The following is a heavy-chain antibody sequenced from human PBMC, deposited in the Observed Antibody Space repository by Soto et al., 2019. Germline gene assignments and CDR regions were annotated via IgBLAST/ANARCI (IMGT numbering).Heavy chain of an antibody. J-gene: IGHJ6*02. Sequence: RGSLRLSCAASGFTFSSYAMSWVRQAPGKGLEWVSAISGSGGSTYYADSVKGRFTISRDNSKNTLYLQMNSLRAEDTAVYYCAKDWLSREFFFLTGYAYYGMDVCGQRSTVPVSS. CDR1: GFTFSSYA. CDR2: ISGSGGST. V-gene: IGHV3-23*01. D-gene: IGHD3-9*01. CDR3: AKDWLSREFFFLTGYAYYGMDV.